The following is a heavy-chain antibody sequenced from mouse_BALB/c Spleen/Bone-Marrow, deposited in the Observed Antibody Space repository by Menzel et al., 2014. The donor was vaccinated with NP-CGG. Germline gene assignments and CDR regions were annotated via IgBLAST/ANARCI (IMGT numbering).Heavy chain of an antibody. CDR3: AYGSSYNYFDY. Sequence: EVQLQQSGAELVKPGASVKLSCTASGFNIKDTYMHWVKQRPEQGLEWIGRIDPANGTTKYDPKFQGKATITADTSSNTAYRQLSSLTSEYTAVYYGAYGSSYNYFDYWGQGTTLTVSS. D-gene: IGHD1-1*01. J-gene: IGHJ2*01. CDR2: IDPANGTT. V-gene: IGHV14-3*02. CDR1: GFNIKDTY.